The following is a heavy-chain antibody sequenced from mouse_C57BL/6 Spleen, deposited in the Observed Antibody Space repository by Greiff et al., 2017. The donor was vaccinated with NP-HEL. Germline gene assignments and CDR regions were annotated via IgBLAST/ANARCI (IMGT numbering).Heavy chain of an antibody. Sequence: QVQLQQSGAELVRPGASVTLSCKASGYTFTDYEMHWVKQTPVHGLEWIGAIDPETGGTAYNQKFKGKAILTADKSSSTAYMELRSLTSEDSAVYYCTRALYYYGSRYFDVWGTGTTVTVSS. CDR1: GYTFTDYE. J-gene: IGHJ1*03. CDR3: TRALYYYGSRYFDV. D-gene: IGHD1-1*01. CDR2: IDPETGGT. V-gene: IGHV1-15*01.